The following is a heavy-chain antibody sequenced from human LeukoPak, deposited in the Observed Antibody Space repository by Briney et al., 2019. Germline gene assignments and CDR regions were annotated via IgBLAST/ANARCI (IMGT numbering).Heavy chain of an antibody. J-gene: IGHJ4*02. CDR1: GGSFSGYY. V-gene: IGHV4-59*10. CDR3: ARFSSIAAAFDY. D-gene: IGHD6-13*01. CDR2: IYTSGTT. Sequence: SETLSLTCAVYGGSFSGYYWSWIRQPAGKGLEWIGRIYTSGTTHYNPSLKSRVTMSVDTSKNQFSLNLSSVTAADTAVYYCARFSSIAAAFDYWGLGTLVTVSS.